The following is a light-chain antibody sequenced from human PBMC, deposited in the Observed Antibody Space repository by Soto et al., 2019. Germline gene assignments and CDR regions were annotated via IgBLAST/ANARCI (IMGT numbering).Light chain of an antibody. Sequence: QSVLTQPPSVSGAPGQRVTIYCTGSSSNIGAGYDVHWYQQLPGTAPKLLIYGNSNRPSGVPDRFSGSKSGPSASLAITGLQAEDEADYYCQSYDSSLSVVFGRGTKLTV. CDR2: GNS. CDR3: QSYDSSLSVV. CDR1: SSNIGAGYD. J-gene: IGLJ2*01. V-gene: IGLV1-40*01.